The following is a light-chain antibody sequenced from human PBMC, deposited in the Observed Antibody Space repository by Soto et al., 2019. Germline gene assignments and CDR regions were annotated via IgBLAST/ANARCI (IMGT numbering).Light chain of an antibody. CDR3: AAWDDSLNGYV. CDR1: SSNIGSNT. J-gene: IGLJ1*01. V-gene: IGLV1-44*01. Sequence: QSALTQPPSASGAPGQMVTISCSGSSSNIGSNTVNWYQQLPGTAPKLLIYSNNQRPSGVPDRFSGSKSGTSASLAISGLQSEDEADYYCAAWDDSLNGYVFGTGTKVTAL. CDR2: SNN.